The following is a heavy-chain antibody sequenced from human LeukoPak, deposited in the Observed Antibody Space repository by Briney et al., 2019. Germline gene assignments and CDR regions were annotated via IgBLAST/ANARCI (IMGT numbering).Heavy chain of an antibody. CDR2: IYSSVST. J-gene: IGHJ4*02. CDR3: ARDSCAAAYACYFDY. Sequence: PSETLSLTCTVSGGSFSSGNYYWSWIRQPTGKGLEWIGRIYSSVSTNYNPSLKSRVTISVDRSKNQFSLKLSSVTAADTAVYYCARDSCAAAYACYFDYWGQGTLVTVSS. CDR1: GGSFSSGNYY. D-gene: IGHD2-2*01. V-gene: IGHV4-61*02.